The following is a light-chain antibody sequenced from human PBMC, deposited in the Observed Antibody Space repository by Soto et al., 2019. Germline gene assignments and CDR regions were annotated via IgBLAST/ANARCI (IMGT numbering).Light chain of an antibody. V-gene: IGKV1-5*01. CDR1: QSISSW. CDR2: GAS. CDR3: QQYDSYSYS. Sequence: DIQMTQSPSTLSASVGDRVTITCRASQSISSWLAWYQQKPGKAPKLLISGASSLESGVPSRFSDSGSGTEFTLTISGLQPDDFATYYCQQYDSYSYSFGQGTKLEIK. J-gene: IGKJ2*03.